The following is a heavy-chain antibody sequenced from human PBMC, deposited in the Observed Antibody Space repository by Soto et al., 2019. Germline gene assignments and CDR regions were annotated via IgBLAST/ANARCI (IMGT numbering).Heavy chain of an antibody. CDR1: GFDFSNSW. Sequence: EVQLVESGGGLVQPGGSLRLSCAASGFDFSNSWIHWVRQGPGKGLVWVSHINSDGSGTTYADSVKGRFTISRDNAKNTVYLQMNSLRAEDTAVYYCAKDTAYAMDAWGPGTTVTVSS. CDR3: AKDTAYAMDA. J-gene: IGHJ6*02. CDR2: INSDGSGT. V-gene: IGHV3-74*01. D-gene: IGHD2-15*01.